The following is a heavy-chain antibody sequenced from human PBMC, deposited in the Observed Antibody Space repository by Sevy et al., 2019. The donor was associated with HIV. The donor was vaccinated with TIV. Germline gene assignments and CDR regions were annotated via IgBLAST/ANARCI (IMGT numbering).Heavy chain of an antibody. CDR3: TRDIGYCSSTSCFHGGAFDI. V-gene: IGHV3-49*04. J-gene: IGHJ3*02. D-gene: IGHD2-2*01. CDR2: IRSKAYGGTT. CDR1: GFTFGDYA. Sequence: GGSLRLSCTASGFTFGDYAMSWVRQAPGKGLEWVGFIRSKAYGGTTEYAASVKGRFTISRDDSKSIAYLQKNSLKTEDTAVYYCTRDIGYCSSTSCFHGGAFDIWGQGTMVTVSS.